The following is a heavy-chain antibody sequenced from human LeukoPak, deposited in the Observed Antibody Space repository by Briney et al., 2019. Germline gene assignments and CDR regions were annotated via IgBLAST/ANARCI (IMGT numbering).Heavy chain of an antibody. D-gene: IGHD1-26*01. CDR1: GFTFDDYA. CDR3: ATVGIGRRVGAFDI. CDR2: IGGDGADT. V-gene: IGHV3-43*02. Sequence: GGSLRLSCVASGFTFDDYAIQWVRQAPGEGLEWGSLIGGDGADTFYADSVKGRFSISRDNSKNSLYLQMNSLRTEETALYYCATVGIGRRVGAFDIWGQGAMVTVSS. J-gene: IGHJ3*02.